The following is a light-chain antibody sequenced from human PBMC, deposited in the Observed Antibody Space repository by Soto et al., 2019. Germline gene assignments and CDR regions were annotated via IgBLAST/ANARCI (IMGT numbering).Light chain of an antibody. J-gene: IGKJ1*01. CDR1: QSISSW. CDR2: KAS. CDR3: QQYNSYSRT. Sequence: DIQMTQSPSTLSASVGDRVTITCRPSQSISSWLAWYQQKPGKAPKLLTYKASSLGSGVPSRLSGSGSGTEFTLTISSLQPDDFATYYCQQYNSYSRTFGQRTKV. V-gene: IGKV1-5*03.